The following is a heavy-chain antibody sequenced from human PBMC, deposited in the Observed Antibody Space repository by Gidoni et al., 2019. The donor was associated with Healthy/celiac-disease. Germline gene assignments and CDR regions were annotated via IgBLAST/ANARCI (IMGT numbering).Heavy chain of an antibody. CDR2: IYYSGST. Sequence: QVQLQESGPGLVKPSETLSLTCTVSGGSISRYYWSWIRQPPGKGLEWIGYIYYSGSTNYNPSLKSRVTISVDTSKNQFSLKLSSVTAADTAVYYCARERGQLAGKTYYYYYGMDVWGQGTTVTVSS. CDR1: GGSISRYY. V-gene: IGHV4-59*01. J-gene: IGHJ6*02. D-gene: IGHD6-6*01. CDR3: ARERGQLAGKTYYYYYGMDV.